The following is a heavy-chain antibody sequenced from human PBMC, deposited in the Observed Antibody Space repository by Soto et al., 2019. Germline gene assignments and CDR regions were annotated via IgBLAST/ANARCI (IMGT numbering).Heavy chain of an antibody. CDR2: IGATGDT. J-gene: IGHJ6*02. V-gene: IGHV3-13*01. Sequence: LRLSCAASGFTFSNYDMHWVRQATGKGLEWVSTIGATGDTYYPGSVKGRFTVSRDSAKNSLYLQMNSLRVGDTAVYFCAGGSYDGMDVWGQGTAVTVSS. CDR1: GFTFSNYD. D-gene: IGHD3-16*01. CDR3: AGGSYDGMDV.